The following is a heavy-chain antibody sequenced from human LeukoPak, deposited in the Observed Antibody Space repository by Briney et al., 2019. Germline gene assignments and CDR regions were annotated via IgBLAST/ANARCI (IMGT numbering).Heavy chain of an antibody. CDR2: INPSGGST. CDR1: GYTFTAYY. D-gene: IGHD2-2*01. V-gene: IGHV1-46*01. J-gene: IGHJ3*02. CDR3: ARDLGDSGTNDAFDI. Sequence: ASVKVSCKASGYTFTAYYMHWVRQAPGQGPEWMGIINPSGGSTSYAQKFQGRVTMTRDTSTSTVYMELSSLRSEDTAVYYCARDLGDSGTNDAFDIWGQGTMVTVSS.